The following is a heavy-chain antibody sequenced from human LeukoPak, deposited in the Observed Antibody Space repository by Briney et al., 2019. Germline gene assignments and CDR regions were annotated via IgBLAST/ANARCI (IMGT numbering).Heavy chain of an antibody. CDR3: ATVYSYGYMGGFDP. CDR2: IIPIFGTA. J-gene: IGHJ5*02. CDR1: GGTFSSYA. D-gene: IGHD5-18*01. V-gene: IGHV1-69*06. Sequence: PMASVKVSCKASGGTFSSYAISWVRQAPGQGLEWMGGIIPIFGTAIYPQKFQGRVTMTEDTSTDTAYMELSSLRSEDTAVYYCATVYSYGYMGGFDPWGQGTLVTVSS.